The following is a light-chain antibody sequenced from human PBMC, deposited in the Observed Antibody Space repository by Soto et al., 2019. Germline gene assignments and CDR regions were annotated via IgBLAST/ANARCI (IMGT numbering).Light chain of an antibody. CDR1: QGVTSY. Sequence: EIVLTQSPATLSLSPGERATLSCRAGQGVTSYLACYQQNPGQAPRLLIYDASNRATGIPARFSGSGSGTDFTLTISSLEPEDFAVYYCQQRSNWPGFTFGPGTKVDIK. J-gene: IGKJ3*01. CDR3: QQRSNWPGFT. V-gene: IGKV3-11*01. CDR2: DAS.